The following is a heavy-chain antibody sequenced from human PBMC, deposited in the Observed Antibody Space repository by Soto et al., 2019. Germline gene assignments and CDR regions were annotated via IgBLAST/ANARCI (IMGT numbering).Heavy chain of an antibody. CDR1: GFTVSRNY. CDR3: ARGIADYYYCMDV. CDR2: IDSGGSI. V-gene: IGHV3-53*01. Sequence: EVQLVESGGGLMQPGGSLRLSCAVSGFTVSRNYMYWVRQAPGKGLEWVSVIDSGGSIYYADSVKGRFTIARDNSKNTLYLHMNSLRGEDTAVYYCARGIADYYYCMDVWGQGTTVTVSS. J-gene: IGHJ6*02.